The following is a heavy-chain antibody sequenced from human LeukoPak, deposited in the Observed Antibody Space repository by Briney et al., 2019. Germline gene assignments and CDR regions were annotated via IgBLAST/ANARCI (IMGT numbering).Heavy chain of an antibody. V-gene: IGHV3-21*01. J-gene: IGHJ6*03. CDR1: GFTFSSYS. CDR3: ARGNSPIQLWDYYYYYYMDV. CDR2: ISSSSSYI. Sequence: GGSLRPSCAASGFTFSSYSMNWVRQAPGKGLEWVSSISSSSSYIYYADSVKGRFTISRDNAKNSLYLQMNSLRAEDTAVYYCARGNSPIQLWDYYYYYYMDVWGKGTTVTISS. D-gene: IGHD5-18*01.